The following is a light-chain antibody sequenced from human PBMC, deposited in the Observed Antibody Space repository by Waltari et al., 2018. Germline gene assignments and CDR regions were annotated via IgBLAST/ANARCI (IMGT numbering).Light chain of an antibody. Sequence: EIVLTQSPGTLCLPPGERATLSCRASQSVSRTLAWYQQKPGQAPRLLIYDASTRATGIPDRFSGSGSGTDFSLTISRLEPEDFAVYYCQKYGTLPATFGQGTKVEIK. V-gene: IGKV3-20*01. CDR2: DAS. CDR1: QSVSRT. CDR3: QKYGTLPAT. J-gene: IGKJ1*01.